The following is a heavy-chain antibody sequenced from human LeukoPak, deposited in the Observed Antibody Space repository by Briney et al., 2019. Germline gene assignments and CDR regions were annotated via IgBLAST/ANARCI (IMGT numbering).Heavy chain of an antibody. CDR1: GFTFSSYS. J-gene: IGHJ4*02. V-gene: IGHV3-48*04. D-gene: IGHD2-2*01. Sequence: PGGSLRLSCAASGFTFSSYSMNWVRQAPGKGLEWVSYISSSGSTIYYADSVKGRFTISRDNAKNSLYLQMNSLRAEDTAVYYCASSVVPAAIDCWGQGTLVTVSS. CDR3: ASSVVPAAIDC. CDR2: ISSSGSTI.